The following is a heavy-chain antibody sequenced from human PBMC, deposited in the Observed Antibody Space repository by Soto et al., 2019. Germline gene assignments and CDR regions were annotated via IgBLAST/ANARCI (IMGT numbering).Heavy chain of an antibody. CDR1: GYSFTSYW. CDR3: ARHRGYSSSWYQTRTRFENWFDP. Sequence: GESLKISCKGSGYSFTSYWIGWVRQMPGKGLEWMGIIYPGDSDTRYSPSFQGQVTISADKSISTAYLQWSSLKASDTAMYYCARHRGYSSSWYQTRTRFENWFDPWGQGTLVTVSS. V-gene: IGHV5-51*01. CDR2: IYPGDSDT. J-gene: IGHJ5*02. D-gene: IGHD6-13*01.